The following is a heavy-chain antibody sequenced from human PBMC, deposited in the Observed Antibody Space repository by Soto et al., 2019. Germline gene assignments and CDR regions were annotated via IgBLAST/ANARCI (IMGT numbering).Heavy chain of an antibody. D-gene: IGHD2-8*02. J-gene: IGHJ3*01. V-gene: IGHV3-23*01. CDR3: AKATATGGGAFDF. CDR2: ILVDGRT. Sequence: PGGSLRLSCAASGFTSSSYDMSWVRQAPGKGLEWASTILVDGRTFYVDSVKGRFTISRDNSRNTVYLQMNSLTAGDTALYYCAKATATGGGAFDFCGQGTVVTVSS. CDR1: GFTSSSYD.